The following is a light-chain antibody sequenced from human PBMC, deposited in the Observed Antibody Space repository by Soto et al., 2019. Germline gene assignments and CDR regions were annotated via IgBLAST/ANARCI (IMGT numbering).Light chain of an antibody. CDR3: QQYHTYYT. J-gene: IGKJ2*01. CDR2: DAS. V-gene: IGKV1-5*01. CDR1: QNVFSR. Sequence: DVQMTQSPSTLSASVGDRVTISCRASQNVFSRLAWYQQKPGKAPKALIFDASNLQSGVPPRFSGSGSGTEFTLTISGLQPDDFASYYCQQYHTYYTFGQGTRVE.